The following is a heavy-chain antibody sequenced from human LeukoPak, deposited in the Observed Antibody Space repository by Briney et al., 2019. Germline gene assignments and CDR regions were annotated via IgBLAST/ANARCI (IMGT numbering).Heavy chain of an antibody. CDR3: ARARGYYYDSFDY. CDR2: ISSDASST. D-gene: IGHD3-22*01. V-gene: IGHV3-74*01. CDR1: GLIFSSYS. Sequence: GGSLRLSCAASGLIFSSYSMHWVRQAPGRGLVWVSRISSDASSTTYADSVKGRFTISRDNAENTLFLQMNSLTAEDTAVYYCARARGYYYDSFDYWGQGTLVTISS. J-gene: IGHJ4*02.